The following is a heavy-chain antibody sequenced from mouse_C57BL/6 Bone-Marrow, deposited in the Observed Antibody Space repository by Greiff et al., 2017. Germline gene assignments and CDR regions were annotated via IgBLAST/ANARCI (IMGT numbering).Heavy chain of an antibody. D-gene: IGHD1-1*01. J-gene: IGHJ3*01. CDR2: INPYNGGT. CDR1: GYTFTDYY. CDR3: ARGNYYGSSHFAY. Sequence: EVQLQQSGPVLVKPGASVKMSCKASGYTFTDYYMNWVKQSHGKSLEWIGVINPYNGGTSYNQKFKGKATLTVDKSSSPAYMELNSLTSEDSAVYYFARGNYYGSSHFAYWGQGTLVTVSA. V-gene: IGHV1-19*01.